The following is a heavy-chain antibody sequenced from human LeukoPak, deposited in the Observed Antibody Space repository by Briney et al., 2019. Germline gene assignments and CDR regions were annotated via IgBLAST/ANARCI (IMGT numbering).Heavy chain of an antibody. CDR2: IRYDGRNK. V-gene: IGHV3-30*02. Sequence: GGSLRLSCAASGFTFSSYGMHWVRQAPGKGLEWVAFIRYDGRNKYYAGSVKGRFTISRDNSKNTLYLQMNSLRAEDTAVYYCAKFGVVIMGVNWFDPWGQGTLVTVSS. D-gene: IGHD3-3*01. J-gene: IGHJ5*02. CDR3: AKFGVVIMGVNWFDP. CDR1: GFTFSSYG.